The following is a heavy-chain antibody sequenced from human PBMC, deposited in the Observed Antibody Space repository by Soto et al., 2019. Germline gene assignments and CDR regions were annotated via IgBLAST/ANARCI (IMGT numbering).Heavy chain of an antibody. J-gene: IGHJ4*02. V-gene: IGHV4-4*02. D-gene: IGHD2-15*01. CDR1: SGSITSANW. CDR2: IYHSGST. CDR3: ARRGGGVVLAATTPFDY. Sequence: QVPLQESGPRLVRPSGTLSLTCTVSSGSITSANWWSWVRQPPGRGLEWIGEIYHSGSTNYNLSLKSGVTLSVDKSKNQFSLRLSSVPAADTAMYYCARRGGGVVLAATTPFDYWGQGTLVTVSS.